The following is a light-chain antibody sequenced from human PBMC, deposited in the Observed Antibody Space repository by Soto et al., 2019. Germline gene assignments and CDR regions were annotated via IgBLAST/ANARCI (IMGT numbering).Light chain of an antibody. CDR3: QVWDISSDHVI. J-gene: IGLJ2*01. CDR2: DDS. V-gene: IGLV3-21*02. Sequence: SYELTQPPSVSVAPGQTARITCGGNNIGGKSVHWYQQKPGQAPVLVVYDDSDRPSGIPERFSGSNSGNTATLTISRVEAGDEADYYCQVWDISSDHVIFDGGTKLTVL. CDR1: NIGGKS.